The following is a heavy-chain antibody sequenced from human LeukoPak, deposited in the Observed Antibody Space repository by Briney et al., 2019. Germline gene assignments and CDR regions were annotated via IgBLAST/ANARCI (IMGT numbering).Heavy chain of an antibody. D-gene: IGHD3-3*01. CDR3: ARISYYDFWSGYYYYYMDV. V-gene: IGHV4-39*01. CDR2: IYYSGST. CDR1: GGSISSSSYY. Sequence: SETLSLTCTVSGGSISSSSYYWGWIRQPPGKGLEWIGSIYYSGSTYYNPSLKSRVTISVDTSKNQFSLKLSSVTAADTAVYYCARISYYDFWSGYYYYYMDVWGKGTTLTVSS. J-gene: IGHJ6*03.